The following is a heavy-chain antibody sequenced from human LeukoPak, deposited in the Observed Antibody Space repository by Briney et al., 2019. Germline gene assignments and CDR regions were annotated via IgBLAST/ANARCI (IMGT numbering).Heavy chain of an antibody. V-gene: IGHV4-39*07. Sequence: SETLSLTCTVFGGSVSSSSYYWGWIRQPPGKGLESIGIISYSGGTYYNPSLKSRVTISVDTSKNQFSLKFSSVTAADTAVYYCARDDSGYCSDGNCLSTTYAFDIWGQGTMVTVSS. CDR3: ARDDSGYCSDGNCLSTTYAFDI. J-gene: IGHJ3*02. CDR2: ISYSGGT. CDR1: GGSVSSSSYY. D-gene: IGHD2-15*01.